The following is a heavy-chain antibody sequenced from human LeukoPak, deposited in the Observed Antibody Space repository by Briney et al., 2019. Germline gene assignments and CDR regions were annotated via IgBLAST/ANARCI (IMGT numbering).Heavy chain of an antibody. CDR3: AKDHYDSSPNYFDY. V-gene: IGHV3-43*02. D-gene: IGHD3-22*01. CDR2: ISGDGGST. CDR1: GFTVANKY. Sequence: GGSLRLSXAASGFTVANKYMSWVRQAPGKGLEWVSLISGDGGSTYYADSVKGRFTISRDNSKNSLYLQMNSLRTEDTALYYCAKDHYDSSPNYFDYWGQGTLVTVSS. J-gene: IGHJ4*02.